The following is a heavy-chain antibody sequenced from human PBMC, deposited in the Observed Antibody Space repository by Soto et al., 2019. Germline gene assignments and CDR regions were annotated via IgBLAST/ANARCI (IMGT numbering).Heavy chain of an antibody. J-gene: IGHJ5*02. CDR3: ARDRETFDP. CDR2: IYYSGST. D-gene: IGHD1-26*01. V-gene: IGHV4-61*08. Sequence: SETLSLTCAVSGGSISSGGYSWSWIRQPPGKGLEWIGYIYYSGSTNYNPSLKSRVTISVDTSKNQFSLKLSSVTAADPAVYYCARDRETFDPWGQGTLVTVSS. CDR1: GGSISSGGYS.